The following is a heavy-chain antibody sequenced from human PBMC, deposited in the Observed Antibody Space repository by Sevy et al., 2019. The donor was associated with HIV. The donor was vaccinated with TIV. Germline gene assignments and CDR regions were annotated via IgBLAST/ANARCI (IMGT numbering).Heavy chain of an antibody. CDR3: ARGRVGDTSGYYGAFDV. D-gene: IGHD6-25*01. V-gene: IGHV4-30-2*01. CDR2: IFQSGAT. Sequence: SETLSLTCAVSGASISSGGYSWNWIRQPPGKGLEWMGYIFQSGATYYIPSLQSRVTISVDISKNQFSLNLRSLTVADTAVYYCARGRVGDTSGYYGAFDVWGQGTTVTVSS. J-gene: IGHJ3*01. CDR1: GASISSGGYS.